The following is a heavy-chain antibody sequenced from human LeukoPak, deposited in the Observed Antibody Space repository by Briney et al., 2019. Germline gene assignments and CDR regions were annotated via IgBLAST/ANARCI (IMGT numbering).Heavy chain of an antibody. J-gene: IGHJ4*02. CDR3: ARDPDCTSTSCFDY. V-gene: IGHV3-7*03. CDR1: GFTLSSHW. D-gene: IGHD2-2*01. CDR2: IKEDGSEK. Sequence: SGGSLRLSCVASGFTLSSHWMTWVRQAPGKGLEWVANIKEDGSEKYYVDSVKGRFTISRDNAKNSVYLQMSSLRAEDTAVYYCARDPDCTSTSCFDYWGQGTLVTVSS.